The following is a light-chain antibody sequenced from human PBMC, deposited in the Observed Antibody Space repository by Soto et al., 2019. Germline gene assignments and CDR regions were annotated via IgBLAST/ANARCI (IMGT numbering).Light chain of an antibody. V-gene: IGLV1-44*01. CDR3: AAWDDILNGYV. CDR2: SNN. CDR1: GSNIGSNA. J-gene: IGLJ1*01. Sequence: QSVLTQPPSASGTPGQRVTISCSGSGSNIGSNAVNWYQQLPGSAPKLLIYSNNQRTSGVPDRFSGSKSGTSASLAISGLQSEDEADYYCAAWDDILNGYVFGGGTKLTVL.